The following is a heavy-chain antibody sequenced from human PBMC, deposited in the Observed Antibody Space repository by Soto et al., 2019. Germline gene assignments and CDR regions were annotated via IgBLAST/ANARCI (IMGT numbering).Heavy chain of an antibody. V-gene: IGHV3-66*01. D-gene: IGHD3-9*01. CDR1: GFSASSNY. J-gene: IGHJ5*01. CDR2: IYAGGST. Sequence: PGGPLRLSCAASGFSASSNYMTWVRQPPGKGLEWLSHIYAGGSTHYADSVKGRFTISRDNFETTVFLQMNSLRAEYTAVYYCARAFKDFDWENLFDPWGQGTLVTVSS. CDR3: ARAFKDFDWENLFDP.